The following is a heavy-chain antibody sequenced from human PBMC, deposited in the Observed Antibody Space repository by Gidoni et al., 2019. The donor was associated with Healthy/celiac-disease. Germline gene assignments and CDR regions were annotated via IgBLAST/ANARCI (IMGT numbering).Heavy chain of an antibody. V-gene: IGHV2-26*01. J-gene: IGHJ4*02. CDR2: IFSNNEK. D-gene: IGHD1-26*01. CDR1: GFSLSNARMG. Sequence: QVTLKESGPVLVKPTETLTRTCTVSGFSLSNARMGVSWIRQPPGKALEWLAHIFSNNEKSYSTSLKSRLTISKDTSKSQVVLTMTNMDPVDTATYYCARQAVVGAGSAPFDYWGQGTLVTVSS. CDR3: ARQAVVGAGSAPFDY.